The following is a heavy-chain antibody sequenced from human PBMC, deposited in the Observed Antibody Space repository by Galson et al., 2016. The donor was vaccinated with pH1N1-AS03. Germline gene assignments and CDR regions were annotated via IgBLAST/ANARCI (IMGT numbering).Heavy chain of an antibody. CDR2: ITSSGGSGPTI. V-gene: IGHV3-11*01. CDR1: GFTFSDYY. CDR3: ARGWYDIWTGYLVDPFDY. Sequence: LRLSCAASGFTFSDYYMSWIRQAPGKGLEWISCITSSGGSGPTIYYADSVKGRFTISRDNAKNSLYLQMNSLRADDTAVYYCARGWYDIWTGYLVDPFDYWGQGALITVSS. D-gene: IGHD3-9*01. J-gene: IGHJ4*02.